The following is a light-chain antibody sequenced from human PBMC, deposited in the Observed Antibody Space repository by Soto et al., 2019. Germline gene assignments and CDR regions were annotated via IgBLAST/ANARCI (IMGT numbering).Light chain of an antibody. CDR1: QSVGDNS. Sequence: DSVLTHSPCTLSLSPGGRATLPPLASQSVGDNSIVWYQQRPGQAPRLLIYDASSMATGIPDRFSGSGSGTDFTLTISRLEPEDFGVYYCQQYGYSLTFGGWTKVDIK. CDR2: DAS. V-gene: IGKV3-20*01. J-gene: IGKJ4*01. CDR3: QQYGYSLT.